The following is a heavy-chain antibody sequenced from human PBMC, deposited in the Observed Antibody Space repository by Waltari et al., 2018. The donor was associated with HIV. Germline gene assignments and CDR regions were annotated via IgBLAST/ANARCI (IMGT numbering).Heavy chain of an antibody. D-gene: IGHD3-22*01. Sequence: QVQLVQSGAEVKKPGASVKVSCKASGYTFTSYGISWVRQAPGQGLEWMGWISAYKGNTNYAQKRKGRGTMTPDKSTSTAYMELRSLRSDDTAVYYCARVPTYYYDSSGPPFDYWGQGTLVTVSS. CDR3: ARVPTYYYDSSGPPFDY. V-gene: IGHV1-18*01. CDR1: GYTFTSYG. CDR2: ISAYKGNT. J-gene: IGHJ4*02.